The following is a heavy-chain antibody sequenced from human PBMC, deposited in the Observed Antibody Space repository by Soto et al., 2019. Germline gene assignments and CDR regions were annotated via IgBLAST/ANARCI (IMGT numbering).Heavy chain of an antibody. CDR2: INAGNGNT. D-gene: IGHD2-15*01. V-gene: IGHV1-3*01. CDR3: ARGIATGQLDP. Sequence: ASVKVSCKASGYTFTSYSMHWVLQAPGQRLEWMGWINAGNGNTKSSQKFQDRVIITRDTSASTAYMDLSSLRSEDTAVYYCARGIATGQLDPWGQGTLVTVSS. J-gene: IGHJ5*02. CDR1: GYTFTSYS.